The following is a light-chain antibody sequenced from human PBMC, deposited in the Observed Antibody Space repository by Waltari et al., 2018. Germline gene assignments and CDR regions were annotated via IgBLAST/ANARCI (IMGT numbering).Light chain of an antibody. CDR3: QQYGNWPRT. V-gene: IGKV3-15*01. J-gene: IGKJ1*01. CDR2: GAS. Sequence: EIVMTQSPATLSASPGERATLPCRASQDIGSILAWYQQKHGQAPRLLIYGASTRATGIPARFSGSVSGTEFTLTISSLQSEDFAVYYCQQYGNWPRTFGQGTRVEIK. CDR1: QDIGSI.